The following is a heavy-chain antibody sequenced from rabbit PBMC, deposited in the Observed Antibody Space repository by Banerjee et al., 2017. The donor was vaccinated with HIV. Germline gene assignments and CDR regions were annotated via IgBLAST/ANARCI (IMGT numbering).Heavy chain of an antibody. CDR3: ARAWGSSNGYEL. V-gene: IGHV1S40*01. Sequence: QSLEESGGGLVKPEGSLTLTCKASGFDLSSYYYMCWVRQAPGKGLEWIACIYTGSSGSTYYANWAKGRFTISKTSSTTVTLQMTSLTAADTATYFCARAWGSSNGYELWGPGTLVTVS. CDR1: GFDLSSYYY. J-gene: IGHJ4*01. D-gene: IGHD6-1*01. CDR2: IYTGSSGST.